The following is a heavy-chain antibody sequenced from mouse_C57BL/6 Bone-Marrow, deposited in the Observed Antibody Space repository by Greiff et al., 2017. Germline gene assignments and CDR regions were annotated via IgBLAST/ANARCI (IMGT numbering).Heavy chain of an antibody. V-gene: IGHV1-81*01. CDR1: GYTFTSYG. D-gene: IGHD2-4*01. CDR2: IYPRSGNT. CDR3: AARRYDYDGY. J-gene: IGHJ2*01. Sequence: QVQLKQSGAELARPGASVKLSCKASGYTFTSYGISCVKQRTGQGLEWIGEIYPRSGNTYYNEKFKGKATLTADKSSSTAYMELRSLTSEDSAVYFCAARRYDYDGYWGQGTTLTVSS.